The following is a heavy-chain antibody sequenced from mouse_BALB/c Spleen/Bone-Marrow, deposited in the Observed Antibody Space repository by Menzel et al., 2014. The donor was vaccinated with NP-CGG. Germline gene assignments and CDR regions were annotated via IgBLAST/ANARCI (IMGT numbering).Heavy chain of an antibody. V-gene: IGHV1-14*01. CDR1: GYTFTSYV. D-gene: IGHD1-1*01. CDR2: INPYNDGT. CDR3: ARSLLRYYAMDY. Sequence: EVQLQQSGPELVKPGASVKMSCKASGYTFTSYVMHWVKQKPGQGLVWIGYINPYNDGTKYNEKFKGKATLTSDKSSSTAYMELSSLTSEDSAVYYCARSLLRYYAMDYWGQGTSVTVSS. J-gene: IGHJ4*01.